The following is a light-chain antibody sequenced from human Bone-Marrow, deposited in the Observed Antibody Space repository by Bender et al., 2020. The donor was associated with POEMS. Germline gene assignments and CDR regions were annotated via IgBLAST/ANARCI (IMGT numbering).Light chain of an antibody. J-gene: IGLJ3*02. CDR3: CSYAGSSTWM. CDR1: SSNLGGNT. CDR2: TND. Sequence: QSVLTQPPSASGTPGQRVTISCSGSSSNLGGNTVNWYQQLPETAPKLLIHTNDQRPSGVPDRFSGSKSGNTASLTISGLQAEDEADYFCCSYAGSSTWMFGGGTKLTVL. V-gene: IGLV1-44*01.